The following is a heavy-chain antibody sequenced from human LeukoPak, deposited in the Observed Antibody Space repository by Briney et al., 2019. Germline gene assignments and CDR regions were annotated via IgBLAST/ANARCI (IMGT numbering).Heavy chain of an antibody. CDR3: ARKLAQGFDY. D-gene: IGHD3-3*02. CDR2: IYSGGST. J-gene: IGHJ4*02. CDR1: GFTVSTNY. V-gene: IGHV3-66*01. Sequence: PGGYLRFYCAASGFTVSTNYMSWVGPAPGQGLEWVSVIYSGGSTYYADSVKGRFTISRDNSKNTLYLQMNSLRAEDTAVYYCARKLAQGFDYWGQGTLVTVSS.